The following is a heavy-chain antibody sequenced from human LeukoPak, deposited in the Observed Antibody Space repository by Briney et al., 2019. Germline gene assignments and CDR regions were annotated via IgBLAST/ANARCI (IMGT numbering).Heavy chain of an antibody. J-gene: IGHJ3*02. CDR2: TYYRSKWYN. CDR3: ARADLDDFWSGLRFMGAFDI. D-gene: IGHD3-3*01. CDR1: GDSVSSNSAA. Sequence: SQTLSLTCAISGDSVSSNSAAWNWIRQSPSRGLEWLGRTYYRSKWYNDYAVSVKSRITINPDTSKNQFSLQLNSVTPEDTAVYYCARADLDDFWSGLRFMGAFDIWGQGTMVTVSS. V-gene: IGHV6-1*01.